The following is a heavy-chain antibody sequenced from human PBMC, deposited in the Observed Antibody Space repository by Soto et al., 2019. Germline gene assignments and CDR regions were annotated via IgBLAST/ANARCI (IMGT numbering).Heavy chain of an antibody. CDR2: ISYDGSNK. CDR1: GFTFSSYG. D-gene: IGHD3-22*01. CDR3: AKDYYDSSGYYLGTDY. V-gene: IGHV3-30*18. Sequence: GGSLRLSCAASGFTFSSYGMHWVRQAPGKGLEWVAVISYDGSNKYYADSVKGRFTISRDNSKNTLYLQMNSLRAEDTAVYYCAKDYYDSSGYYLGTDYWGQGTLVTVSS. J-gene: IGHJ4*02.